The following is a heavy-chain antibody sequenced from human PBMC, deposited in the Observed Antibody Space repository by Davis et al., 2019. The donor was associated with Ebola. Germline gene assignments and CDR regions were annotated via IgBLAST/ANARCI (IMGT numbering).Heavy chain of an antibody. V-gene: IGHV4-34*01. CDR1: GGSISSYY. J-gene: IGHJ3*01. CDR3: ARGPPLGSGDGAFDF. CDR2: INHSGST. Sequence: PSETLSLTCTVSGGSISSYYWSWIRQPPGKGLEWIGEINHSGSTNYNPSLKSRVTISVDTSKNQFSLKLNSVTAADTAVYYCARGPPLGSGDGAFDFWGQGTMVTVSS. D-gene: IGHD7-27*01.